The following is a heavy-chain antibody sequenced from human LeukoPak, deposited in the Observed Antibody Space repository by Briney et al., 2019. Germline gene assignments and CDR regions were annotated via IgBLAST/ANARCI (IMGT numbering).Heavy chain of an antibody. CDR1: GGTFTSYA. Sequence: ASVKVSCKASGGTFTSYAISWVGQAPGQGGEWMGGIIPIFGTANYAQKFQGRVTITADKSTSTAYMELSSLRSEDTAVYYCARSGQQLVRGAFDYWGQGTLVTVSS. J-gene: IGHJ4*02. CDR2: IIPIFGTA. D-gene: IGHD6-13*01. V-gene: IGHV1-69*06. CDR3: ARSGQQLVRGAFDY.